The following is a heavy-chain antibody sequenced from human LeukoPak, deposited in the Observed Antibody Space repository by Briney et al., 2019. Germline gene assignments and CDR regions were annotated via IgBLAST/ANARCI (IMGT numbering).Heavy chain of an antibody. CDR1: GVSISRGDYY. J-gene: IGHJ4*02. V-gene: IGHV4-30-4*08. Sequence: PSETLSLTRTLSGVSISRGDYYWSWSRQPPGKGLEWIGYIYYSGSTYYNPSLKSRVTISVDTSKNQFSLKLSSVTAADTAVYYCARVVVIYYFDYWGQGTLVTVSS. CDR2: IYYSGST. CDR3: ARVVVIYYFDY. D-gene: IGHD3-22*01.